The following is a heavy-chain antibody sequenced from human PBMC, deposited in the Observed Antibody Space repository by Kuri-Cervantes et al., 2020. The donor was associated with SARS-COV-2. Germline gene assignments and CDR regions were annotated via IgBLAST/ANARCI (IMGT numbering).Heavy chain of an antibody. CDR3: AKDSNWGLIGVFDS. J-gene: IGHJ4*02. CDR2: ISGSGGDT. V-gene: IGHV3-23*01. CDR1: GFTFSSYA. Sequence: GESLKISCAASGFTFSSYAMSWVRQAPGKGLEWVSGISGSGGDTYYADSVKGRFIISRDNSKNTLYLQMDSLRAEDTAVYYCAKDSNWGLIGVFDSWGQGTLVTVSS. D-gene: IGHD7-27*01.